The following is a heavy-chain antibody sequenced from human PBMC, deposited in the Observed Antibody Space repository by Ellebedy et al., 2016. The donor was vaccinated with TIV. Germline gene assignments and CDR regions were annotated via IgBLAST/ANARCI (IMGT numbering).Heavy chain of an antibody. CDR2: IYSDGSST. CDR1: GFTFSSYW. CDR3: ARGATTRGDY. V-gene: IGHV3-74*01. J-gene: IGHJ4*02. D-gene: IGHD1-1*01. Sequence: GESLKISCAASGFTFSSYWMHWVRQAPGKGLVWVSRIYSDGSSTNYADSVKGRFTTSRDNAKNTLYLQMNSLRAEDTAVYYCARGATTRGDYWGQGTLVTVSS.